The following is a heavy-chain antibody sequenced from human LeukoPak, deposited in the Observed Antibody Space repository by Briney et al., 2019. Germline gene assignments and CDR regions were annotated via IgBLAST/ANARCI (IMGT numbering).Heavy chain of an antibody. D-gene: IGHD3-9*01. V-gene: IGHV3-30*02. CDR3: AREGHYDILTGYSPVEYYYYYMDA. J-gene: IGHJ6*03. CDR1: GFAFSDYG. Sequence: GGSLRLSCAASGFAFSDYGMHWVRQAPGKGLEWVAFLRYDSVNEFYAASVKGRFTISRDNSKNTVYLQMNSLRAEDTAVYYCAREGHYDILTGYSPVEYYYYYMDAWGKGTTVTVSS. CDR2: LRYDSVNE.